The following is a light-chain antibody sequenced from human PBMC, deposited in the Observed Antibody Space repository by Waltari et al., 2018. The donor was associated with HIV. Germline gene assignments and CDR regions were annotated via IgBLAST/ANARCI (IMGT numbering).Light chain of an antibody. V-gene: IGLV1-40*03. J-gene: IGLJ2*01. CDR2: KNK. CDR1: SSNLGAGYD. CDR3: QSYDTSLSAWV. Sequence: QSVLTQPPSISGAPGQRITVSCSGTSSNLGAGYDVHCYQQLPGTAPNLLLYKNKNRPSGVPDRFSASKSDASASLAITGLQAADEGDYFCQSYDTSLSAWVFGGGTRLTVL.